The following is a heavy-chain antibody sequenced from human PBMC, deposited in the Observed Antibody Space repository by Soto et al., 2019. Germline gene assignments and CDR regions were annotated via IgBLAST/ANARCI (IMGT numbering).Heavy chain of an antibody. CDR3: VREPRYCSGGSCSIMGDAFDI. CDR2: IYNEFT. Sequence: EVQLVESGGGLVQPGGSLRLSCVASGFTVTEIYMNWVRQAPGKGLEWVSVIYNEFTDYADSVRGRFSISTDSSKNALYLLMNSLRAEDSAVYYCVREPRYCSGGSCSIMGDAFDIWGQGTMVTVSS. D-gene: IGHD2-15*01. CDR1: GFTVTEIY. J-gene: IGHJ3*02. V-gene: IGHV3-66*01.